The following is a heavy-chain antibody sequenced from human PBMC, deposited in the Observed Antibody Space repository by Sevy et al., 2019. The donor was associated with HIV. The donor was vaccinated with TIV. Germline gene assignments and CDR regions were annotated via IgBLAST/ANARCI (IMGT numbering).Heavy chain of an antibody. Sequence: GESLKISCAASGFTFSSYAMHWVRQAPGKGLEWVAVISYDGSNKYYADSVKGRFTISRDNSKNTLYLQMNSLRAEDTAVYYCARDQGGDYSLVGFDYWGQGTLVTVSS. CDR3: ARDQGGDYSLVGFDY. V-gene: IGHV3-30-3*01. CDR2: ISYDGSNK. J-gene: IGHJ4*02. CDR1: GFTFSSYA. D-gene: IGHD4-17*01.